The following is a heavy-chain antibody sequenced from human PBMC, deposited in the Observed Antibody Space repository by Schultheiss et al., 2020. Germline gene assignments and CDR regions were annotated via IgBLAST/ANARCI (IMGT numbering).Heavy chain of an antibody. Sequence: GGSLRLSCAASGFTFSSYSMNWVRQAPGKGLEWVSSISSSSSYIYYADSVKGRFTISRDNSKNTLYLEMNSLRDEDTAVYYCASQFHTAMVMDYWGQGTLVNVSS. CDR2: ISSSSSYI. D-gene: IGHD5-18*01. J-gene: IGHJ4*02. CDR3: ASQFHTAMVMDY. CDR1: GFTFSSYS. V-gene: IGHV3-21*01.